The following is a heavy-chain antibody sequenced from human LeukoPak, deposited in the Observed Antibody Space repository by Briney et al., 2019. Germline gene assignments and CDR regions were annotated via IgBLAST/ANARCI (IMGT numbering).Heavy chain of an antibody. J-gene: IGHJ4*02. Sequence: ASVKVSCKASGYTFTGYYMHWVRQAPGQGLEWMGWINPNSGGTNYAQKFQGRVTMTRDTSISTAYMELSRLRSDDTAVYYCARASVVVVPAAAGGVDYWGQGTLVTVSS. CDR1: GYTFTGYY. V-gene: IGHV1-2*02. CDR3: ARASVVVVPAAAGGVDY. D-gene: IGHD2-2*01. CDR2: INPNSGGT.